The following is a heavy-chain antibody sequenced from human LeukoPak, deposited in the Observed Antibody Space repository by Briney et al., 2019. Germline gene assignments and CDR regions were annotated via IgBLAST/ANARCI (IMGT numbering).Heavy chain of an antibody. Sequence: GASVKVSCKASGYTFTSYDINWVRQATGQGLEWMGWMNPNSGNTGYAQKFQGRVTMTRNTSISTAYMELSSLRSEDTAVYYCAKVPRNFLAPLTPVDYWGQGTLVTVSS. D-gene: IGHD4-23*01. CDR2: MNPNSGNT. V-gene: IGHV1-8*01. CDR3: AKVPRNFLAPLTPVDY. CDR1: GYTFTSYD. J-gene: IGHJ4*02.